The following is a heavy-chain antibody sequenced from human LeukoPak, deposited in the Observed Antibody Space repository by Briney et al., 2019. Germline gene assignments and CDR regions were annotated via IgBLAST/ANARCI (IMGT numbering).Heavy chain of an antibody. Sequence: SETLSLTCTVSGGSMSGAYWSWIRQPPGKGLEWIGYIYYSGSTNYNPSLKSRVTISVDTSKNQFSLKLSSVTAAVTAVYYCARHFPYCSGGSCYEYNWFDPWGQGTLVTVSS. CDR2: IYYSGST. D-gene: IGHD2-15*01. CDR1: GGSMSGAY. CDR3: ARHFPYCSGGSCYEYNWFDP. J-gene: IGHJ5*02. V-gene: IGHV4-59*08.